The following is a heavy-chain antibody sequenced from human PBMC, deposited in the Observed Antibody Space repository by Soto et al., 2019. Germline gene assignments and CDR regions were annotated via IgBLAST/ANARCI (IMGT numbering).Heavy chain of an antibody. V-gene: IGHV1-3*04. CDR2: INIGNGNT. Sequence: QVPLVQSGAEVKKPGASVKVSCKASGYTFTNYAIHWVRQAPGQRLECMGWINIGNGNTKYSQEFQGRVAITRDTSATTAYLELSSLRSEDTAVYYCARVKDIATVGPLDYWGQGTLVTVSS. CDR1: GYTFTNYA. D-gene: IGHD6-13*01. J-gene: IGHJ4*02. CDR3: ARVKDIATVGPLDY.